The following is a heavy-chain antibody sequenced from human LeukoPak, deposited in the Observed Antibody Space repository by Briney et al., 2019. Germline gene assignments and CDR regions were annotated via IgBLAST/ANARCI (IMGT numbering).Heavy chain of an antibody. CDR1: GDSINSGSHY. V-gene: IGHV4-61*02. Sequence: SETLSLTCSVSGDSINSGSHYWSWIRQPAGERLEWIGRSYTTGATHYSPSLKGRFSISVDTSKNQFSLKLSSVTAADTAVYYCARGGYSNWFDPWGHESLGTVSS. CDR2: SYTTGAT. CDR3: ARGGYSNWFDP. J-gene: IGHJ5*02. D-gene: IGHD4-23*01.